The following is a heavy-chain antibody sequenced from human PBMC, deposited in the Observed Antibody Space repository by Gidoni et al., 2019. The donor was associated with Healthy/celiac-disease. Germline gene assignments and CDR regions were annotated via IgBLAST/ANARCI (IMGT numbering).Heavy chain of an antibody. Sequence: QVQLVESGGGVVQPGRSLRLSCAASGFPFSSYCMHGVRQAPGKGLEWFAVISYDVSNKYYADSVKGRFTISRDNSKNTLYLQMNSLRAEDTAVYYCAKESPTGTNFYYFDYWGQGTLVTVSS. CDR3: AKESPTGTNFYYFDY. D-gene: IGHD1-7*01. CDR2: ISYDVSNK. V-gene: IGHV3-30*18. CDR1: GFPFSSYC. J-gene: IGHJ4*02.